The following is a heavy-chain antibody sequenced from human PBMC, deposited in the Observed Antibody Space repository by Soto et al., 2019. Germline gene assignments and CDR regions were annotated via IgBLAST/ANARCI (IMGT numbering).Heavy chain of an antibody. CDR2: ISYDGSNK. J-gene: IGHJ4*02. CDR3: AKLGCISTSCLDY. D-gene: IGHD2-2*01. Sequence: QVQLVESGGGVVQPGRSLRLSCAASGFTFSSYGMHWVRQAPGKGLEWVAVISYDGSNKYYADSVKGRFTISRDNSKNTLYLQMNSMRAEDTAVYYCAKLGCISTSCLDYWGQGTLVTVSS. V-gene: IGHV3-30*18. CDR1: GFTFSSYG.